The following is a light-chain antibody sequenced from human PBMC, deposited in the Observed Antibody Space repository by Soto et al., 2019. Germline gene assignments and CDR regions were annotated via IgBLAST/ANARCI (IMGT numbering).Light chain of an antibody. CDR1: SSDVGSYNY. J-gene: IGLJ1*01. V-gene: IGLV2-14*01. Sequence: QYVLTQPASVSWSPGQAITISCAGTSSDVGSYNYVSWYQQHPGKAPKLMIYEVSNRPSGVSSRFSGSKSGNTASLTISGLQAEEEADYYCSSYTSSSTLFGTGTKVTAL. CDR2: EVS. CDR3: SSYTSSSTL.